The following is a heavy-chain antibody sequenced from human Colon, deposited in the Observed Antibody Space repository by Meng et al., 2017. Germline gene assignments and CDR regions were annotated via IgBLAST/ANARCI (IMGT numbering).Heavy chain of an antibody. CDR1: GFPFSTYT. J-gene: IGHJ4*02. V-gene: IGHV3-30*04. Sequence: GGSLKISCAASGFPFSTYTIHWVRQAPGKGPEWVAVISYDGTYKYSADSVRGRFTISRDNSKNTLFLQMNSLRPEDTAVYYCARANSSTWHYFDYWGQGTLVTVSS. CDR2: ISYDGTYK. D-gene: IGHD6-13*01. CDR3: ARANSSTWHYFDY.